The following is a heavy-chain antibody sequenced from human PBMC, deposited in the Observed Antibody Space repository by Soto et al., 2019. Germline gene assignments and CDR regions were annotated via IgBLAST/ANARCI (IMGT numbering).Heavy chain of an antibody. V-gene: IGHV3-11*06. J-gene: IGHJ5*02. CDR3: VRGGGGGLFDP. Sequence: PGGSLRLSCAGSGYTFGDSYMSWIRQAPGKGLEWLSYISPGSRYPAYADSVKGRFTISRDNAKRSLYLQMMSLTAEDTAIYYCVRGGGGGLFDPWGQGTMVTVSS. D-gene: IGHD2-15*01. CDR1: GYTFGDSY. CDR2: ISPGSRYP.